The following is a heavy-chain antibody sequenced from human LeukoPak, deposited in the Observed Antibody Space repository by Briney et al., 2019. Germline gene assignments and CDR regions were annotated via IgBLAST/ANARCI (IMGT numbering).Heavy chain of an antibody. J-gene: IGHJ4*02. CDR3: ARANKYSSGWYVNY. Sequence: ASVKVSCKASGYTFTGYYMHWVRQAPGQGLEWMGWINPNSGGTNYAQKFQGWVTMTRDTSISTAYMELSRLRSDDTAVYYCARANKYSSGWYVNYWGQGTLVTVSS. D-gene: IGHD6-19*01. CDR2: INPNSGGT. V-gene: IGHV1-2*04. CDR1: GYTFTGYY.